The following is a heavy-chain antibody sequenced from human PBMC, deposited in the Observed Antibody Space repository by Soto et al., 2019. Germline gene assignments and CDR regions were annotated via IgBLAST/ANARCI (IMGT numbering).Heavy chain of an antibody. J-gene: IGHJ4*02. CDR3: ARRGGGTFDY. V-gene: IGHV4-59*01. Sequence: QVQLQESGPGLVKPSETLSLTCTVSGGSISSYYWSWIRQPPGTGLEWIGYIYYSGRTNYNPSLKSRVTISVDTSKNQCTLKLSAVTAADTAVYYGARRGGGTFDYWGQGTLVTVSS. D-gene: IGHD3-16*01. CDR1: GGSISSYY. CDR2: IYYSGRT.